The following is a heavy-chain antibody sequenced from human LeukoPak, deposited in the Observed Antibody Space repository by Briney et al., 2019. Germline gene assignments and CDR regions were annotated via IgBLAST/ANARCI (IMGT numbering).Heavy chain of an antibody. D-gene: IGHD2/OR15-2a*01. CDR1: GYTFTSYD. CDR2: IIPILGIA. CDR3: ARDRTNSRLWFDP. J-gene: IGHJ5*02. V-gene: IGHV1-69*04. Sequence: SVKVSCKASGYTFTSYDINWVRQAPGQGLEWMGRIIPILGIANYAQKFQGRVTITADKSTSTAYMELSSLRSEDTAVYYCARDRTNSRLWFDPWGQGTLVTVSS.